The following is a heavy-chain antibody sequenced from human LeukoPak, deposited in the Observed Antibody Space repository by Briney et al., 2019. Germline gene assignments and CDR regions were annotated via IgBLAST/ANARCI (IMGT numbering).Heavy chain of an antibody. Sequence: GGSLRLSCAASGFTFSGYTMNWVRQAPGKGLEWISSISSSSSYIYYADSMKGRFAISRDNAKNSLYLQMNSLRAEDTAVYYCARLRSDSSGYVYYYYGMDVWGQGTTVTVSS. J-gene: IGHJ6*02. D-gene: IGHD3-22*01. CDR3: ARLRSDSSGYVYYYYGMDV. CDR1: GFTFSGYT. V-gene: IGHV3-21*04. CDR2: ISSSSSYI.